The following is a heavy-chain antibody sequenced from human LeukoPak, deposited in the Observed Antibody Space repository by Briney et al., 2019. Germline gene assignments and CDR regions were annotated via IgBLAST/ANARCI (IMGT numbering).Heavy chain of an antibody. D-gene: IGHD6-19*01. CDR2: ISRNSGTI. V-gene: IGHV3-9*01. Sequence: SGGSLRLSCAASGFTFDDYAMHWVRQAPGKGLEWVSGISRNSGTIGYADSVKGRFTISRDNAKNSLYLQMNSLRAEDTALYYCAKDKGIAVAGSAGMDVWGQGTTVTVSS. CDR3: AKDKGIAVAGSAGMDV. CDR1: GFTFDDYA. J-gene: IGHJ6*02.